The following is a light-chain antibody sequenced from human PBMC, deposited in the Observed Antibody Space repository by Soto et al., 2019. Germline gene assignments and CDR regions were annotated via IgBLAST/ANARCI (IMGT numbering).Light chain of an antibody. CDR3: QQYHSYSLT. CDR1: QSISSW. V-gene: IGKV1-5*03. J-gene: IGKJ4*01. CDR2: KAS. Sequence: DIQMTQSPSTLSASVGDRVTITYRASQSISSWLAWYQQKPGKAPKLLIYKASSLEGRVPSRFSGSGSGTDFTLTISSLQPDDFATYYCQQYHSYSLTFGGGTKVDIK.